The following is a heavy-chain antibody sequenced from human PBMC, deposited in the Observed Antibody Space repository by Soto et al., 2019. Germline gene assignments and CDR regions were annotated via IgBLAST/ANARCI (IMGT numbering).Heavy chain of an antibody. CDR2: VSHDGRNT. V-gene: IGHV3-30*18. J-gene: IGHJ4*02. Sequence: VQLVESGGGVVQPGRSLRLSCAASGFTFSDYAMHWVRQAPGKGLEWVAVVSHDGRNTHYADSVKGRFTISRDSSKNTVSRAMTSLRAEDTAVYCCAKGGRQWLVTSDFYYWGQGALVTVSS. D-gene: IGHD6-19*01. CDR3: AKGGRQWLVTSDFYY. CDR1: GFTFSDYA.